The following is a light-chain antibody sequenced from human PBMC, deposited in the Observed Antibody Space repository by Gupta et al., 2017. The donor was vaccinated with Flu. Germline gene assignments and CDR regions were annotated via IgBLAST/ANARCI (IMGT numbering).Light chain of an antibody. V-gene: IGKV1-39*01. Sequence: DIQMTQSPSSLAASVGDRVTITCRASQDVIKYLNWYQQRPGKAPRPLIYAASNLESGVPSRFTGDGSGTDFSLTITNMQPEDFATYYCRQSDISPWTFGQGTTV. J-gene: IGKJ1*01. CDR3: RQSDISPWT. CDR1: QDVIKY. CDR2: AAS.